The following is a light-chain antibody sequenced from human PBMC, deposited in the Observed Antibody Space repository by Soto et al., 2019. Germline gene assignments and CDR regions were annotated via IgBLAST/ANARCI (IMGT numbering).Light chain of an antibody. CDR2: GAS. J-gene: IGKJ2*01. CDR1: QSVGNNY. V-gene: IGKV3-20*01. CDR3: QQYGDFPYT. Sequence: EIVLTQSPGTLSLSPGERATLSCRASQSVGNNYLAWHQQKPGQAPRLLIYGASSRATGIPDRFSGSGSGTDFTLSISRLEPEDFAVYHCQQYGDFPYTFGQGTKLEIK.